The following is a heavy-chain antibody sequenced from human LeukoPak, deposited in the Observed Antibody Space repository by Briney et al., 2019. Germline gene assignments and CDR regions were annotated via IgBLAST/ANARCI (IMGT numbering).Heavy chain of an antibody. CDR3: TRGYSGSYPGFDY. Sequence: QSGGSLKLSCAASGFTFSGSAMHWVRQASGKGLEWVGRIRSKANSYATAYAASVKGRFTISRDDSKNTAYLQMNSLKTEDTAVYYCTRGYSGSYPGFDYWGQGTLVTVSS. J-gene: IGHJ4*02. CDR2: IRSKANSYAT. V-gene: IGHV3-73*01. CDR1: GFTFSGSA. D-gene: IGHD1-26*01.